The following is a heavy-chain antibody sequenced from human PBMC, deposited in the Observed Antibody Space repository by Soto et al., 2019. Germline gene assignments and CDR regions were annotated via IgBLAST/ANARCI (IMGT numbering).Heavy chain of an antibody. J-gene: IGHJ3*01. CDR1: GFTFSTYP. D-gene: IGHD1-26*01. CDR2: IHGSGETA. Sequence: EAQLLESGGGLAQPGGTLRLSCAASGFTFSTYPMAWVRQAPGKGLEWVSTIHGSGETAYYADSVKGRFTISRDNSMNTVYLQMDSLRAEDTASYYCGKRQSWSYYAAFDAWGQGTVVTVSS. CDR3: GKRQSWSYYAAFDA. V-gene: IGHV3-23*01.